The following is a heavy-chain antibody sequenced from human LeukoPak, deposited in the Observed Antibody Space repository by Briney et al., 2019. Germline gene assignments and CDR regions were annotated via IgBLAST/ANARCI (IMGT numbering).Heavy chain of an antibody. CDR1: GYTFTSYG. CDR3: ANSGYDSSDLWYFDY. J-gene: IGHJ4*02. D-gene: IGHD3-22*01. CDR2: ISAYNGNT. V-gene: IGHV1-18*01. Sequence: ASVKVSCKASGYTFTSYGISWVRQAPGQGLEWMGWISAYNGNTNYAQKLQGRVTMTTDTSTSTAYMELRSLRSDHTAVYYCANSGYDSSDLWYFDYWGQGTLVTVSS.